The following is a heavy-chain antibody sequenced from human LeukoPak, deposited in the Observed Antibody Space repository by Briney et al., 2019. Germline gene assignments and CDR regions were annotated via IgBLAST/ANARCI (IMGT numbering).Heavy chain of an antibody. Sequence: SVKVSCKASGGTFSSYAISWVRQAPGQGLEWMGGIIPIFGTANYAQKFQGRVTMTRDTSTSTVYMELSSLRSEDTAVYYCARARYSSGWYEQYYFDYWGQGTLVTVSS. CDR2: IIPIFGTA. D-gene: IGHD6-19*01. CDR1: GGTFSSYA. CDR3: ARARYSSGWYEQYYFDY. J-gene: IGHJ4*02. V-gene: IGHV1-69*05.